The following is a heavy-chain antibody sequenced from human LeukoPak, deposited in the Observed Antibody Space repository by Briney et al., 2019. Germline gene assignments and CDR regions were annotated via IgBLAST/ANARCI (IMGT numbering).Heavy chain of an antibody. J-gene: IGHJ6*02. Sequence: PGGSLRLSCAASGFTVSSNYMSWVRQAPGKGLEWVSTLSGSGGTTYYANSVKGRFTISRDNSKNTLYLQMNSLRAEDTAIYYCARGGGYGMDVWGQGTTVTVSS. CDR1: GFTVSSNY. CDR2: LSGSGGTT. V-gene: IGHV3-23*01. CDR3: ARGGGYGMDV. D-gene: IGHD3-16*01.